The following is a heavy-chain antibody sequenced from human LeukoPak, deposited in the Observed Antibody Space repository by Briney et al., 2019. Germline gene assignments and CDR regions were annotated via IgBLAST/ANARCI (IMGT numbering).Heavy chain of an antibody. CDR2: IYYSGST. CDR3: ARRGSQDEFDP. Sequence: PSETLSLTCTVSGGSISSYYWSWIRQPPGKGLEWIGYIYYSGSTNYNPSLKSRVTIPVDTSKNQFSLKLSSVTAADTAVYYCARRGSQDEFDPWGQGTLVTVSS. CDR1: GGSISSYY. D-gene: IGHD3-10*01. V-gene: IGHV4-59*01. J-gene: IGHJ5*02.